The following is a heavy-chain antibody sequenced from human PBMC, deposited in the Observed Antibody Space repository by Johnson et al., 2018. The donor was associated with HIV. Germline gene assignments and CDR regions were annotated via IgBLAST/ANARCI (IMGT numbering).Heavy chain of an antibody. Sequence: VQLVESGGGLVQPGGSLRLSCAGSGFTVSTFYMTWVRQGPGKGLEWVSVIDSGGGTKYADSVKGRFTFSRDNSKNTLYLQTNSMRAEDTAVYYCVGGSPDDAFDIWGQGTMVTVSS. CDR1: GFTVSTFY. CDR2: IDSGGGT. J-gene: IGHJ3*02. V-gene: IGHV3-66*01. D-gene: IGHD3-16*01. CDR3: VGGSPDDAFDI.